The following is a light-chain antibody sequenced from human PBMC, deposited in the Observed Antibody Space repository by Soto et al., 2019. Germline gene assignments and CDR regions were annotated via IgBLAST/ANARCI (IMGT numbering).Light chain of an antibody. J-gene: IGLJ2*01. CDR1: SSDVGGSNY. V-gene: IGLV2-14*01. CDR2: DVS. CDR3: SSFGGSSTR. Sequence: QSALTQPTSVSGSPGQSVTISCTGTSSDVGGSNYVSWYQQYPGEAPKLMIYDVSYRSSGISKRFTGSKSGNTASLTISRLQAEDEADYFCSSFGGSSTRFGGGTKVTVL.